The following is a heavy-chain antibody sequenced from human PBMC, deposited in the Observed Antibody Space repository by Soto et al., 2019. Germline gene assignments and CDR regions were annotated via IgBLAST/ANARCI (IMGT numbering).Heavy chain of an antibody. V-gene: IGHV1-3*01. CDR1: GYTFTSYG. Sequence: ASVKVSCKASGYTFTSYGMHWVRQAPGQRLEWMGWINAGNGNTKYSQKFQGRVTISRDTYASTAYMELSSLRSEDTAVYYCARRYSYGYFDYWGQGTRVTSPQ. CDR2: INAGNGNT. J-gene: IGHJ4*02. CDR3: ARRYSYGYFDY. D-gene: IGHD5-18*01.